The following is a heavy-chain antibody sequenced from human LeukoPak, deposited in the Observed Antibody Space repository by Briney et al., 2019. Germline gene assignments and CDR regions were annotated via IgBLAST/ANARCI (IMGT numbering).Heavy chain of an antibody. CDR2: ISGSGGST. D-gene: IGHD4-11*01. CDR1: GFTFSSYG. Sequence: GGTLRLSCAASGFTFSSYGMSWVRQAPGKGLEWVSAISGSGGSTYYADSVKGRFTISRDNARTSLYLQMNSLRAEDTAVYYCARGNSNYGYVLDIWGQGTMVTVSS. V-gene: IGHV3-23*01. CDR3: ARGNSNYGYVLDI. J-gene: IGHJ3*02.